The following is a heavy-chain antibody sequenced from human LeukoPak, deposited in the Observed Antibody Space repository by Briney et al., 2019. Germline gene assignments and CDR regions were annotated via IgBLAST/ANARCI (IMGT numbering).Heavy chain of an antibody. D-gene: IGHD5-18*01. V-gene: IGHV3-21*01. Sequence: PGGSLRLSCAASGFTFSSYSMNWVRQAPGKGLEWVSSISSSSSYIYYADSVKGRFTISRDNAKNSLYLQMNSLRAEDTAMYYCARDAETRYSYDPPHWFDPWGQGTLVTVSA. CDR2: ISSSSSYI. J-gene: IGHJ5*02. CDR1: GFTFSSYS. CDR3: ARDAETRYSYDPPHWFDP.